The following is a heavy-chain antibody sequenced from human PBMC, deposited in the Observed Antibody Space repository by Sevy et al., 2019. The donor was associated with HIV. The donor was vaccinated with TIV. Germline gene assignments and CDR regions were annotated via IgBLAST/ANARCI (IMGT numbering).Heavy chain of an antibody. Sequence: GESLKISCAASGFTFSSYGMHWVRQAPGKGLEWVAVISYDGSNKDYADSVKGRFTISRDNSKNTLYLQMNSLRAEDTAVYYCAKGSDYYDSSGYFRSGYFDYWGQGTLVTVSS. CDR2: ISYDGSNK. V-gene: IGHV3-30*18. D-gene: IGHD3-22*01. J-gene: IGHJ4*02. CDR1: GFTFSSYG. CDR3: AKGSDYYDSSGYFRSGYFDY.